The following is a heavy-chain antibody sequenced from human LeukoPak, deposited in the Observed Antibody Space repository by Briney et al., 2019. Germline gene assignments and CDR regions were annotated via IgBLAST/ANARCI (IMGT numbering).Heavy chain of an antibody. CDR2: ISSSSSTI. D-gene: IGHD2-2*01. CDR3: ARWYCSGTSCYYDY. CDR1: GFTFSSYS. Sequence: GGSLRLSCAASGFTFSSYSMNWVRQAPGKGLEWVSYISSSSSTIYYADSVKGRFTISRDNSENTLHLQMNSLTAEDTAVYFCARWYCSGTSCYYDYWGQGTLITVSS. V-gene: IGHV3-48*01. J-gene: IGHJ4*02.